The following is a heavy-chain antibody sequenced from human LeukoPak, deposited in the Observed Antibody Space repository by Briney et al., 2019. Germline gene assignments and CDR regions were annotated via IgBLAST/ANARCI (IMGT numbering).Heavy chain of an antibody. V-gene: IGHV1-3*01. D-gene: IGHD4-23*01. Sequence: GSVKVSCKASGYTFTSYAMHWVRQAPGQRLEWMGWINAGNGNTKYSQRFQGRVTITKDTSASTAYMELSSLRSEDTAVYYCARYYGGTQLGYWGQGTLVTVSS. CDR2: INAGNGNT. CDR1: GYTFTSYA. J-gene: IGHJ4*02. CDR3: ARYYGGTQLGY.